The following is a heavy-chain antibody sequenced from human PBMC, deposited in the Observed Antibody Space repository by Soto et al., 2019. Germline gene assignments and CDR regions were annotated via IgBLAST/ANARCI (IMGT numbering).Heavy chain of an antibody. J-gene: IGHJ6*02. CDR1: GFTFDDYA. CDR2: ISWNSDTT. V-gene: IGHV3-9*01. D-gene: IGHD6-13*01. Sequence: LRLSCVGSGFTFDDYAMYWVRQAPGKGLEWVSGISWNSDTTGYVDSVKGRFTISRDNGKNSLYLQMNSLRAEDTALYFCAKDTSSSLVYYYYGMDVWGQGTTVTVSS. CDR3: AKDTSSSLVYYYYGMDV.